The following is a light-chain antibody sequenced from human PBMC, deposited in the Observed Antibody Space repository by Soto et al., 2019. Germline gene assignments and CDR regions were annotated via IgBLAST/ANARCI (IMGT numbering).Light chain of an antibody. CDR3: QIDNGALPWT. Sequence: DIQMTQSPSSLSASVGDRVTIACRASQDTSNYLAWYQQKPGKSPKLLIYGASTLQSGVPSRFSGSGSGTDFILNISSLQPEDDATCYWQIDNGALPWTFGQGTRVELK. J-gene: IGKJ1*01. CDR1: QDTSNY. V-gene: IGKV1-27*01. CDR2: GAS.